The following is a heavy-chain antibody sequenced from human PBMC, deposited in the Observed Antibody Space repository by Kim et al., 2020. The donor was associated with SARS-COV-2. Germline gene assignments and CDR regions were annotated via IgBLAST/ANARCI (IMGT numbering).Heavy chain of an antibody. CDR1: GYTFTGYY. CDR2: INPNSGGT. Sequence: ASVKVSCKPSGYTFTGYYMHWVRQAPGQGLEWMGWINPNSGGTNYAQKFQGWVTMTRDTSISTAYMELSRLRSDDTAVYYCARGPSLWFGELGPFDPWGQGTLVTVSS. J-gene: IGHJ5*02. CDR3: ARGPSLWFGELGPFDP. V-gene: IGHV1-2*04. D-gene: IGHD3-10*01.